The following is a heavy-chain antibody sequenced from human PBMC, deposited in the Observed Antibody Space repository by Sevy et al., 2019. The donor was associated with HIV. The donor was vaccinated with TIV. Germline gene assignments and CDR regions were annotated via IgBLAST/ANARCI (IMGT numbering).Heavy chain of an antibody. CDR2: ISAYNGNT. Sequence: APVKVSCKASGYTFTSYGISWVRQAPGQGLEWMGWISAYNGNTNYAQKLQGRVTMTTDTSTSTAYMELRSLRSDDTAVYYCARVESRTAAAGTEEFDYWGQGTLVTVSS. D-gene: IGHD6-13*01. CDR1: GYTFTSYG. CDR3: ARVESRTAAAGTEEFDY. J-gene: IGHJ4*02. V-gene: IGHV1-18*01.